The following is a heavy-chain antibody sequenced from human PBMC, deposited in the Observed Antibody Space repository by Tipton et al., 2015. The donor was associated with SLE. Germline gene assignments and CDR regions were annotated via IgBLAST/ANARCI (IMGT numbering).Heavy chain of an antibody. Sequence: SLRLSCTASGFTFSTYGMHWVRQAPGKGLEWVAFIRYDGMSKFYADSVKGRFTISRDNSKNTLYLEVNSLRAEDTAVYYCAKDHTVAGGLNFDYWGQGTLVTVSS. J-gene: IGHJ4*02. CDR2: IRYDGMSK. D-gene: IGHD6-19*01. CDR3: AKDHTVAGGLNFDY. V-gene: IGHV3-30*02. CDR1: GFTFSTYG.